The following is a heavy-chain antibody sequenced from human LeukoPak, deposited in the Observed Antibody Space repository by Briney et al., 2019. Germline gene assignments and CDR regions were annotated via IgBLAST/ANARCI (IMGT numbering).Heavy chain of an antibody. CDR3: ARHENDYDFWSGYPHMDV. D-gene: IGHD3-3*01. J-gene: IGHJ6*02. CDR2: IYCSGST. CDR1: GGSISSYY. V-gene: IGHV4-59*08. Sequence: SETLSLTCTVSGGSISSYYWSWIRQPPGKGLEWIGYIYCSGSTNYNPSLKSRVTISVDTSKNQFSLKLSSVTAADTAVYYCARHENDYDFWSGYPHMDVWGQGTTVTVSS.